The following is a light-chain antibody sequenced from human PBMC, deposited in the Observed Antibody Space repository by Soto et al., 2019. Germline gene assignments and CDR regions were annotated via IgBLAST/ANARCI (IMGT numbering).Light chain of an antibody. CDR2: DAS. CDR1: QDISIY. J-gene: IGKJ3*01. CDR3: QQYDSLPLT. Sequence: DIQMTQSPSSLSASVGDRVTITCQASQDISIYLNWYQQKPGKAPKLLIYDASYLETGVPSRFSGGGSGTHFTFTISSLQPEDIASYYCQQYDSLPLTFGPGTKVDIK. V-gene: IGKV1-33*01.